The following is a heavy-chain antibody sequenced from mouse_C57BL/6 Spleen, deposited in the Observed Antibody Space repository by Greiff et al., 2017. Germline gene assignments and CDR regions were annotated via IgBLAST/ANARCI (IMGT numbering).Heavy chain of an antibody. CDR1: GYAFSSYW. CDR3: VFYYDYDEGFAY. Sequence: QVQLKQSGAELVKPGASVKISCKASGYAFSSYWMNWVKQRPGKGLEWIGQIYPGDGDTNYNGKFKGKATLTADKSSSTAYMQLSSLTSKDSAVYFCVFYYDYDEGFAYWGQGTLVTVAA. CDR2: IYPGDGDT. D-gene: IGHD2-4*01. J-gene: IGHJ3*01. V-gene: IGHV1-80*01.